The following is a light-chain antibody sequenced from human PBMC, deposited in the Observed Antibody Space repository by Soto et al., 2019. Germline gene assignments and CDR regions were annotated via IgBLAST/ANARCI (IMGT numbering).Light chain of an antibody. CDR3: QQYDSYWT. CDR1: QSISSW. J-gene: IGKJ1*01. V-gene: IGKV1-5*03. CDR2: NAS. Sequence: DIQMTKSASTLSASVGDRVTITSRASQSISSWLAWYQQKPGKAPNVLIYNASSLESGVPSRLSGSGSGTEFTLTISSLQPDDFATYYCQQYDSYWTFGQGTKVDIK.